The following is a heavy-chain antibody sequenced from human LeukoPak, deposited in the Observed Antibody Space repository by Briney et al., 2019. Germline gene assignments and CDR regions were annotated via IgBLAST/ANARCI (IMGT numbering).Heavy chain of an antibody. CDR1: GYTLTELS. V-gene: IGHV1-24*01. D-gene: IGHD5-18*01. J-gene: IGHJ4*02. Sequence: ASVNVSFKVSGYTLTELSMHWVRQAPGKGREWMGGFDPDDGQTIYARKFQGRVTMTEDRSTDTAYMELSSLRSEDTAVYYCATSRYTYAEFFDYWGQGTLVTVSS. CDR3: ATSRYTYAEFFDY. CDR2: FDPDDGQT.